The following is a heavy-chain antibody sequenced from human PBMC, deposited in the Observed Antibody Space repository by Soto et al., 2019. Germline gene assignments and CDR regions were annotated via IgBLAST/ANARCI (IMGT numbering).Heavy chain of an antibody. D-gene: IGHD1-26*01. CDR3: ARHPYSGSYPGYFDY. CDR2: ISAYNGNT. J-gene: IGHJ4*02. V-gene: IGHV1-18*01. Sequence: QVQLVQSGAEVKKPGASVKVSCKASGYTFTSYGISWVRQAPGQGLEWMGWISAYNGNTNYAQKLRGRVTMTTDTSTSTAYMELRSLRSDDTAVYYCARHPYSGSYPGYFDYWGQGTLVTVSS. CDR1: GYTFTSYG.